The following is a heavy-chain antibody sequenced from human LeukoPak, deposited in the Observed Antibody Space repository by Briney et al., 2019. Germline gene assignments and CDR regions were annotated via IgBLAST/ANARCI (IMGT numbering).Heavy chain of an antibody. J-gene: IGHJ5*02. CDR3: ARDWAATYNWFDP. V-gene: IGHV1-2*02. D-gene: IGHD3-16*01. Sequence: ASVKVSCKASGFTFTGYYMHWVRQAPGHGLEWMGWINPNSGGTNYAQKFQGRVTMTRDTSISTAYMEVSSLKSDDTAVYFCARDWAATYNWFDPWGQGTLVIVSS. CDR2: INPNSGGT. CDR1: GFTFTGYY.